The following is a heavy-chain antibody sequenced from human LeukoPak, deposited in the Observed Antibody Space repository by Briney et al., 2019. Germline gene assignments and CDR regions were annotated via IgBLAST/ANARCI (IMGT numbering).Heavy chain of an antibody. J-gene: IGHJ6*03. V-gene: IGHV4-39*07. D-gene: IGHD2-15*01. Sequence: SETLSLTCTVSGGSISSSSYYWGWIRQPPGKGLEWIGSIYYSGSTYYNPSLKSRVTISVDTSKNQFSLKLSSVTAADTAVYYCARERVVVAATSYYYYMDVWGKGTTVTISS. CDR3: ARERVVVAATSYYYYMDV. CDR1: GGSISSSSYY. CDR2: IYYSGST.